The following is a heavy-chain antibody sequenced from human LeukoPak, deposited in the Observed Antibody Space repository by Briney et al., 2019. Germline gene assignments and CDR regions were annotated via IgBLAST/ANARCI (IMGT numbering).Heavy chain of an antibody. CDR2: IYHSGST. CDR1: GYSISSGYY. D-gene: IGHD2-21*01. V-gene: IGHV4-38-2*02. CDR3: ARDCGDGGDRDY. J-gene: IGHJ4*02. Sequence: SETLSLTCTVSGYSISSGYYWGWIRQPPGKGLEWIGSIYHSGSTYYNPSLKSRVTISVDTSKNQFSLKLSSVTAADTAVYYCARDCGDGGDRDYWGQGTLVTVSS.